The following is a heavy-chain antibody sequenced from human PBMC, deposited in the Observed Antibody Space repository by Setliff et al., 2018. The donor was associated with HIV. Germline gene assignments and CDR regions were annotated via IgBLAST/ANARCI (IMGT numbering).Heavy chain of an antibody. CDR1: GFAFSTYW. V-gene: IGHV3-7*03. J-gene: IGHJ6*03. D-gene: IGHD2-21*01. CDR2: IKQDGSAK. CDR3: ARRSGCGAGNCMDV. Sequence: GGSLRLSCATSGFAFSTYWMSWVRQAPGKGLEWVANIKQDGSAKYYVDSVKGRFTISRDNANISLFLEMNSLRVEDAAVYYCARRSGCGAGNCMDVWGKGTTVTVPS.